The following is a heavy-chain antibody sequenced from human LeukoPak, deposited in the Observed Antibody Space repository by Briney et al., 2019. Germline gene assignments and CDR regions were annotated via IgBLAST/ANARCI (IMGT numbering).Heavy chain of an antibody. Sequence: ASVKVSCKASGYTFTGYYMHWVRQAPGHGLEWMGRINPNSGGTNFAQQFQDRVTMTRDTSISTAYMELSRLRSDDTAVYYCARGTRSSCYDFDYWGQGTLVTVSS. D-gene: IGHD3-22*01. CDR2: INPNSGGT. J-gene: IGHJ4*02. CDR3: ARGTRSSCYDFDY. CDR1: GYTFTGYY. V-gene: IGHV1-2*06.